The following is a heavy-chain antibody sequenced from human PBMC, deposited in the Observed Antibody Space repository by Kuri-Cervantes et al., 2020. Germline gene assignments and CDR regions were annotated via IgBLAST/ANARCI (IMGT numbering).Heavy chain of an antibody. D-gene: IGHD6-6*01. CDR3: ARDGGSSSGPGNYYFDY. J-gene: IGHJ4*02. CDR2: IIPIFGTA. V-gene: IGHV1-69*13. CDR1: GGTFSSYA. Sequence: SVKVSCEASGGTFSSYAISWVRQAPGQGLEWMGGIIPIFGTANYAQKFQGRVTITADESTSTAYMELSSLRSEDTAVYYCARDGGSSSGPGNYYFDYWGQGTLVTVSS.